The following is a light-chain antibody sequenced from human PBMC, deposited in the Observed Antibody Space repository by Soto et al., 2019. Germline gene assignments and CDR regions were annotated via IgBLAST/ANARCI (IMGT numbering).Light chain of an antibody. Sequence: QSALTQPASVSGSPGQSITISCTGTSSDVGGYNYVSWYQQHPGKAPKLMIYDVSNRPSGVSNRFSGSKSGNTASLTISGLQAEDAADYFCSSYTPSSTYVFGTGTKLTVL. CDR1: SSDVGGYNY. CDR2: DVS. CDR3: SSYTPSSTYV. J-gene: IGLJ1*01. V-gene: IGLV2-14*01.